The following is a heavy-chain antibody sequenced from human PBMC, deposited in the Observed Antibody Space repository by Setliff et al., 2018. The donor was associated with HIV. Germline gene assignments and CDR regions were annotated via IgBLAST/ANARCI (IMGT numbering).Heavy chain of an antibody. CDR2: IYHSGIT. V-gene: IGHV4-38-2*02. CDR3: ARDPPGYGDSNDY. CDR1: GYSTSSGYY. J-gene: IGHJ4*02. Sequence: PSETLSLTCTVSGYSTSSGYYWGWIRQPPGKGLEWIGSIYHSGITYYNSSLKSRVTISVDTSKNQFSLNLTSVTAADTAVYYCARDPPGYGDSNDYWGQGTLVTVSS. D-gene: IGHD4-17*01.